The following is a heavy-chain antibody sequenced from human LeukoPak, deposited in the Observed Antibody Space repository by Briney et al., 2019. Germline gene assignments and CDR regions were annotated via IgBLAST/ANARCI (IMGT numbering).Heavy chain of an antibody. CDR1: GYTFTSYD. J-gene: IGHJ4*02. Sequence: GASVKVSCKASGYTFTSYDINWVRQATGQGFEWMGWMNPNSGNTGYAQKFQGRVTITRNTSISTAYMELSSLTSQDTAVYYCARTCSSTSCSDFDYWGQGTLVTVSS. V-gene: IGHV1-8*03. D-gene: IGHD2-2*01. CDR2: MNPNSGNT. CDR3: ARTCSSTSCSDFDY.